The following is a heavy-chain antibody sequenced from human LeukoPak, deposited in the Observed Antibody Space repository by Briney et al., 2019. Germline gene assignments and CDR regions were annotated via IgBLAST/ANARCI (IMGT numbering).Heavy chain of an antibody. CDR3: ARWGTTWYLGY. V-gene: IGHV5-51*01. CDR1: GYIFTDYW. D-gene: IGHD1-14*01. J-gene: IGHJ4*02. CDR2: IYPGDSGT. Sequence: GELLQISCRVSGYIFTDYWIGWVRQMPGKGLEWMGIIYPGDSGTVYSPPFQGQVTISADKSISTAYLQWSSLKASDTAMYFCARWGTTWYLGYWGQGTLVTVSS.